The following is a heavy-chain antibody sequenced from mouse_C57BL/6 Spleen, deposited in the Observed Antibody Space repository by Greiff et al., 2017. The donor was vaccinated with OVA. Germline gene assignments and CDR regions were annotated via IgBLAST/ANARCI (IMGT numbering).Heavy chain of an antibody. Sequence: EVQLVESGGDLVKPGGSLKLSCAASGFTFSSYGMSWVRQTPDKRLEWVATISSGGSYTYYPDSVKGRFTISRDNAKNTLYLQLSSLKTEVTGMNYCARQTHSRVTTEEYAMDYWGQGTSVTVSS. CDR2: ISSGGSYT. J-gene: IGHJ4*01. CDR3: ARQTHSRVTTEEYAMDY. V-gene: IGHV5-6*01. D-gene: IGHD2-2*01. CDR1: GFTFSSYG.